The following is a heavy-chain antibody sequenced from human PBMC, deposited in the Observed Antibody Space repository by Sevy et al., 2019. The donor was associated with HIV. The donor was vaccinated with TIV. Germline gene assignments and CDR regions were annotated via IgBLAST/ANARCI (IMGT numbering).Heavy chain of an antibody. J-gene: IGHJ4*02. D-gene: IGHD6-19*01. V-gene: IGHV3-9*01. Sequence: SLRLSCAASGFTFDDYAMHWVRQAPGKGLEWVSGISWNSGSIGYADSVKGRFTISRDNAKNSLYLQMNSLRAEDTALYYCAKAPSSGWTREYYFDYWGQGTLVTVSS. CDR1: GFTFDDYA. CDR2: ISWNSGSI. CDR3: AKAPSSGWTREYYFDY.